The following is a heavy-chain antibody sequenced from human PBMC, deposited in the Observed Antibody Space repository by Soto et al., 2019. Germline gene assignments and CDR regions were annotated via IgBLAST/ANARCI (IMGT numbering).Heavy chain of an antibody. Sequence: VQLLESGGGLVQPGGSLRLSCAASGFTFSNSAMTWVRQAPGKGLAGVSAISGTGGSTYYADSVKGRFTISRDNAKNTLYLQMNSLRAEDTAVYYCAKEYLTYYYDSSGKGYFDYWGQGTLVTVSS. CDR3: AKEYLTYYYDSSGKGYFDY. J-gene: IGHJ4*02. V-gene: IGHV3-23*01. D-gene: IGHD3-22*01. CDR2: ISGTGGST. CDR1: GFTFSNSA.